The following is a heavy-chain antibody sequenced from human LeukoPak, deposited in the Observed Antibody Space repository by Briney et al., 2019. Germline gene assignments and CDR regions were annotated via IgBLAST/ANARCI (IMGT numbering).Heavy chain of an antibody. CDR2: IYYSGST. CDR3: AREEMAIVGY. D-gene: IGHD5-24*01. J-gene: IGHJ4*02. V-gene: IGHV4-39*07. CDR1: GGSISSSSYY. Sequence: SETLSLTCTGSGGSISSSSYYWGWIRQPPGKGLEWIGSIYYSGSTYYNPSHKSRVTISVDTSKNQFSLKLSSVTAADAAVYYCAREEMAIVGYWGQGTLVTVSS.